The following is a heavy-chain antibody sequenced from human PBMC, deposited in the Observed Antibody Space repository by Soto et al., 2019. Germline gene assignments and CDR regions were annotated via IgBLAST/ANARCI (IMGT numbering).Heavy chain of an antibody. CDR2: ISGSGGST. V-gene: IGHV3-23*01. D-gene: IGHD3-16*02. CDR3: AKDRDYIWGSYRYFDY. Sequence: EVQLLESGGGLVQPGGSLRLSCAASGFTFSSYAMSWVRQAPGKGLEWVSAISGSGGSTYYADSVKGRFTISRDNSKNTLYLQMNSLRAEDTAVYYCAKDRDYIWGSYRYFDYWGQGTLVTVSS. CDR1: GFTFSSYA. J-gene: IGHJ4*02.